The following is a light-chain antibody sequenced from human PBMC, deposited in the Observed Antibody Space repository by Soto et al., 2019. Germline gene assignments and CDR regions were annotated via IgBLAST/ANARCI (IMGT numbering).Light chain of an antibody. CDR3: CSYAGRSTLV. Sequence: QSVLTQPASVSGSPGQSITISCTGTSSDVGSYNLVSWYQQHPGKAPKLMIYDGSKRPSGVSNRFSGSKSGNTASLTISGLQVGAGANYYCCSYAGRSTLVFGGGTQLPAL. J-gene: IGLJ3*02. V-gene: IGLV2-23*01. CDR1: SSDVGSYNL. CDR2: DGS.